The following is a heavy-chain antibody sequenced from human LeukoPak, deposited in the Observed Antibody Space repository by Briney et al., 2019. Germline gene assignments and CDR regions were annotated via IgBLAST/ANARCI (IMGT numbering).Heavy chain of an antibody. D-gene: IGHD3-22*01. CDR1: GYTFTGYY. J-gene: IGHJ4*02. CDR3: ARRGKSSGCLDY. Sequence: APVKVSCKASGYTFTGYYMHWVRQAPGQGLEWMGRINPNSGGTNYAQKFQGRVTMTRDTSISTAYMELSRLRSDDTAVYYCARRGKSSGCLDYWGQGTLVTVSS. CDR2: INPNSGGT. V-gene: IGHV1-2*06.